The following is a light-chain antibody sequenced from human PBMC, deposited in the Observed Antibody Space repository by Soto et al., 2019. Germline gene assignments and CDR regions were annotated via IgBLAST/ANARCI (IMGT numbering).Light chain of an antibody. J-gene: IGKJ2*01. V-gene: IGKV2-28*01. CDR2: MGS. CDR1: QSLLHRNGDDY. CDR3: MQSLQTPRT. Sequence: EIVMTQSPLSLPVTPGEPASLSCKASQSLLHRNGDDYLDWYLQKPGQSPQLLIYMGSRRASGVPGRFSGSGSGTDFTLEISTVEAVDVGVYYCMQSLQTPRTFGQGTKLEIK.